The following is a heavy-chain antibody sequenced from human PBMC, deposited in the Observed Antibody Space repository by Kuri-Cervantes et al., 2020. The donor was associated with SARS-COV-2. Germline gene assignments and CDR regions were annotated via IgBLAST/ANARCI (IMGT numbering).Heavy chain of an antibody. Sequence: GESLKISCAASGFTFSSYSMNWVRQAPGKGLEWVSYISSSSSTIYYADSVKGRFTISRDNAKNSLFLQMNSLRADDTAVYYCARGLGGLAAVGISHWGQGTLVTVSS. J-gene: IGHJ4*02. CDR2: ISSSSSTI. V-gene: IGHV3-48*01. CDR3: ARGLGGLAAVGISH. CDR1: GFTFSSYS. D-gene: IGHD6-13*01.